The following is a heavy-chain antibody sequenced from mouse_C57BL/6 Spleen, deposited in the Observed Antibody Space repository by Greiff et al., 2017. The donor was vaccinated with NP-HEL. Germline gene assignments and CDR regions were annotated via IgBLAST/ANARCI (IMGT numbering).Heavy chain of an antibody. CDR2: IYPGDGDT. V-gene: IGHV1-82*01. Sequence: LQESGPELVKPGASVKISCKASGYAFSSSWMNWVKQRPGKGLEWIGRIYPGDGDTNYNGKFKGKATLTADKSSSTAYMQLSSLTSEDSAVYFCARRWDDYFDYWGQGTTLTVSS. D-gene: IGHD4-1*01. J-gene: IGHJ2*01. CDR1: GYAFSSSW. CDR3: ARRWDDYFDY.